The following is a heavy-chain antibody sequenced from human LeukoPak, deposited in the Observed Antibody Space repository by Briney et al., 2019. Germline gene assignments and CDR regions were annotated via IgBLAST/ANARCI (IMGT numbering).Heavy chain of an antibody. D-gene: IGHD5-12*01. CDR2: ISYDGTNK. V-gene: IGHV3-30*03. CDR3: ARDGNSGYNSDYYYGMDV. J-gene: IGHJ6*04. Sequence: GRSLRLSCAASGFTFSSYGMHWVRQAPGKGLEWVAVISYDGTNKYNADSVKGRFTISRDNPKNALYLQMNGLRAEDTAVYYCARDGNSGYNSDYYYGMDVWGKGTTVTVSS. CDR1: GFTFSSYG.